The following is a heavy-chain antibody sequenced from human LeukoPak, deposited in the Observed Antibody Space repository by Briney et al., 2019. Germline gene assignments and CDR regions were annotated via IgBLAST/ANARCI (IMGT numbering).Heavy chain of an antibody. CDR3: ARSFNLEAYNWFDP. J-gene: IGHJ5*02. Sequence: SETLSLTCTVSGGSISSSTYYWGWIRQPPGKGLEWIGSIYYSGSTYYNPSLKSRVTISVDTSKNQFSLKLSSVTAADTAVYYCARSFNLEAYNWFDPWGQGTLVTVSS. V-gene: IGHV4-39*01. CDR1: GGSISSSTYY. CDR2: IYYSGST. D-gene: IGHD1-1*01.